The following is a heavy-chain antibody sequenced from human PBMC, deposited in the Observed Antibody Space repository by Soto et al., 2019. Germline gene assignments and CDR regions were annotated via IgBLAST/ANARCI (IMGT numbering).Heavy chain of an antibody. D-gene: IGHD1-1*01. CDR1: DGSISSYY. V-gene: IGHV4-59*08. Sequence: QVQLQESAPGLVKPSETLSLTCTVSDGSISSYYWGWIRQPPGKGLEWIGYIFYTGSTNYTPSLKSRVTISVDTSKNQFSLKLSSVTAADTAVYYYARHYPIGNNWNDFDYWGQGTLVTVSS. CDR2: IFYTGST. J-gene: IGHJ4*02. CDR3: ARHYPIGNNWNDFDY.